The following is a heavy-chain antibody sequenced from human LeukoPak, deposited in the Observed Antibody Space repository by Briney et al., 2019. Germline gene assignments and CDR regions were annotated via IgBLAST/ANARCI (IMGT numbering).Heavy chain of an antibody. CDR3: ARGGGKDAFDI. V-gene: IGHV3-66*01. Sequence: AGGSLRLSCAASGFTVSSNYMSWVRQAPGKGLEWVSVIYTGGSTHYADSVKGRFTLSRDNYKNTLYLQMNSLRAEDTAVYHCARGGGKDAFDIWGQGTMVTVSS. D-gene: IGHD3-16*01. J-gene: IGHJ3*02. CDR1: GFTVSSNY. CDR2: IYTGGST.